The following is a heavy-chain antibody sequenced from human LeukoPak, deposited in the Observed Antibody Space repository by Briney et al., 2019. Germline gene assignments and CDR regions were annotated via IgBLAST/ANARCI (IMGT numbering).Heavy chain of an antibody. J-gene: IGHJ4*02. V-gene: IGHV3-66*02. CDR3: TREIRKNYRYYFDY. D-gene: IGHD1-7*01. CDR2: IYSGGST. Sequence: PGGSLRLSCAASGFTVNNKYMNWVRQAPGKGLEWVSVIYSGGSTYYADSMKGRFTASRDNSKNTLYLQMNSLRAEDTAVYYCTREIRKNYRYYFDYWGQGTLVTVSS. CDR1: GFTVNNKY.